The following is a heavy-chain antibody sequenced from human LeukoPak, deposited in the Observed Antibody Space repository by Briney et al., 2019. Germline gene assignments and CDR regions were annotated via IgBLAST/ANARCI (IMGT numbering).Heavy chain of an antibody. Sequence: SETLSLTCTVSGGSISSYYWSWIRQPAGKGLEWIGRIYTSGSTNYNPSLKSRVTMSVDTSKNQFSLKLSSVTAADTAVYYCAKNTDEYTWFDPWGQGTLVTVSS. CDR1: GGSISSYY. J-gene: IGHJ5*02. V-gene: IGHV4-4*07. CDR2: IYTSGST. CDR3: AKNTDEYTWFDP. D-gene: IGHD2-8*02.